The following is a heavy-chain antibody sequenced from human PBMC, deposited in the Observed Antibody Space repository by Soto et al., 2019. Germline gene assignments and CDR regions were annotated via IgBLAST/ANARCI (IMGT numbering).Heavy chain of an antibody. J-gene: IGHJ6*02. D-gene: IGHD1-1*01. CDR2: ISGYNGDT. CDR3: AKTGQPHYYYYGLDV. Sequence: GASVKVSCKASGYTFTRYGISWVRQAPGQGLEWMGWISGYNGDTNYAQKFQGRVSMTIDTSTTTAYMELRSLTSDDTAVYYCAKTGQPHYYYYGLDVWGQVPKVTVSS. V-gene: IGHV1-18*01. CDR1: GYTFTRYG.